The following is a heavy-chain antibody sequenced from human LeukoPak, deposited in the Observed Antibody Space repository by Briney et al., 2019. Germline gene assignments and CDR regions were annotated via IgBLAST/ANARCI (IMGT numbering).Heavy chain of an antibody. CDR3: AKGGDYYGASFDF. J-gene: IGHJ4*02. D-gene: IGHD3-10*01. CDR1: GFTFSNYA. CDR2: ISGDGGYT. V-gene: IGHV3-23*01. Sequence: PGGSLTLPCAASGFTFSNYAMTWVRQAPGKGLEWVSSISGDGGYTYYADSVEGRFTISRDNSKNTVYVEMNSLRGEDTAIYYCAKGGDYYGASFDFWGQGTLVTVSS.